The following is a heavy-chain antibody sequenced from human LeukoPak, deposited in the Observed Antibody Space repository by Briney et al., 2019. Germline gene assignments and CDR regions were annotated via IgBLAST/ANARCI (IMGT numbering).Heavy chain of an antibody. J-gene: IGHJ1*01. CDR3: ASLTYYYDSSGRFEYFQH. Sequence: SQTLSLTCTVSGGSISSGDYDWSWIRQPPGKGLEWIGYIDCSGGTYYNPSLNRRVTISVDTSKNEFSRKLSSVTAAHTAVYYCASLTYYYDSSGRFEYFQHWGEGTRVSVSS. CDR2: IDCSGGT. V-gene: IGHV4-30-4*08. D-gene: IGHD3-22*01. CDR1: GGSISSGDYD.